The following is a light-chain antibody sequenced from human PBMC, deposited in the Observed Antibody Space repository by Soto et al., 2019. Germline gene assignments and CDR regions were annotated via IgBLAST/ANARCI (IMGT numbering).Light chain of an antibody. J-gene: IGKJ1*01. V-gene: IGKV3-20*01. CDR2: GAS. CDR3: QEYGSSRT. CDR1: QSVTSNY. Sequence: EIVLTQSPGTLSLSPGERATLSCRPSQSVTSNYLAWYQQKPGQAPRLLIYGASSRATGIPDRFSGSGSGKDLPLTISRLEPEDFAVYYCQEYGSSRTFGQGTKVEIK.